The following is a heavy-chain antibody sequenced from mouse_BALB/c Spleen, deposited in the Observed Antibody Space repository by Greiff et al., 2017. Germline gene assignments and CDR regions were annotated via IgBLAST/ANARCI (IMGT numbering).Heavy chain of an antibody. V-gene: IGHV5-6-3*01. D-gene: IGHD1-1*01. CDR1: GFTFSSYG. CDR3: APYYGPGWFAY. Sequence: EVKLMESGGGLVQPGGSLKLSCAASGFTFSSYGMSWVRQTPDKRLELVATINSNGGSTYYPDSVKGRFTISRDNAKNTLYLQMSSLKSEDTAMYYCAPYYGPGWFAYWGQGTLVTVSA. CDR2: INSNGGST. J-gene: IGHJ3*01.